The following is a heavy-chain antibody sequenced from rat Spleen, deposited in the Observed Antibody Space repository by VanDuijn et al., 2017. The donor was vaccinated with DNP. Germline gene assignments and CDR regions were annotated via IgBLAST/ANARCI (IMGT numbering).Heavy chain of an antibody. Sequence: EVQLVESGGGVVQSGRSLKVSYAASGFTFSDYNMAWVRQAPKKGLEWVATITYDGSKTYYRDSVKGRFTISRDNAKSSLYLHMDSLRSEDTATYYCTTLNSGTYDSWGQGVMVTVSS. D-gene: IGHD1-3*01. CDR1: GFTFSDYN. CDR2: ITYDGSKT. CDR3: TTLNSGTYDS. J-gene: IGHJ2*01. V-gene: IGHV5S10*01.